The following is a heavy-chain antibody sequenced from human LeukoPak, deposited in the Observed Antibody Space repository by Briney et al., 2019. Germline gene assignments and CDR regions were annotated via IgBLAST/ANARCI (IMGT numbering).Heavy chain of an antibody. Sequence: SETLSLTCTVSGGSISSSSYYWGWIRQPPGKGLEWIGSIYYSGSTNYNPSLKSRVTISVDKSKNQFSLKLSSVTAADTAVYYCARDLLSPRYSSGCSVGCHWFDPWGQGTLVTVSS. CDR2: IYYSGST. D-gene: IGHD6-19*01. CDR1: GGSISSSSYY. CDR3: ARDLLSPRYSSGCSVGCHWFDP. V-gene: IGHV4-39*07. J-gene: IGHJ5*02.